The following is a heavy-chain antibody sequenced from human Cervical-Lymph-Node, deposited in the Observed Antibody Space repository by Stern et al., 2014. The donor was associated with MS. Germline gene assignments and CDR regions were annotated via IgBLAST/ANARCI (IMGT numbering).Heavy chain of an antibody. CDR2: IYYSGST. CDR1: GGSISSYY. V-gene: IGHV4-59*01. D-gene: IGHD3-10*01. J-gene: IGHJ5*02. CDR3: ARRREVRGVNWFDP. Sequence: QVQLQESGPGLVKPSETLSLTCTVSGGSISSYYWSWIRQPPGKGLEWIGYIYYSGSTNYNPSLKSRVTISVDTSKNQFSLKLSSVTAADTAVYYCARRREVRGVNWFDPWGQGTLVTVSS.